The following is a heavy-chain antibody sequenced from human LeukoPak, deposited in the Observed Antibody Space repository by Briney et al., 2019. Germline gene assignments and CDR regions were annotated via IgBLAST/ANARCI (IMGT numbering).Heavy chain of an antibody. J-gene: IGHJ4*02. Sequence: ASVKVSCKASGYTFTGYYMHWVRQAPGQGLEWMGWINPNSGGTNYAQKFQGRVTMTRDTFISTAYMELSRLGSDDTAVYYCARGERSVYYDILTGYPYYWGQGTLVTVSS. CDR3: ARGERSVYYDILTGYPYY. D-gene: IGHD3-9*01. CDR2: INPNSGGT. V-gene: IGHV1-2*02. CDR1: GYTFTGYY.